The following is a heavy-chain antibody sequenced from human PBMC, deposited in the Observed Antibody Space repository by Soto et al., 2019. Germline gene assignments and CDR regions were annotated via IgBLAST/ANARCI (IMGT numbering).Heavy chain of an antibody. CDR2: ISAYSGGT. Sequence: GASVKVSCKASGYTFTSYGISWVRQAPGQGLEWMGWISAYSGGTNYAQKFQGWVTMTRDTSISTAYMELSRLRSDDTAVYYCARTLSRAVAGSLDFDYWGQGTLVTVSS. V-gene: IGHV1-2*04. CDR1: GYTFTSYG. CDR3: ARTLSRAVAGSLDFDY. J-gene: IGHJ4*02. D-gene: IGHD6-19*01.